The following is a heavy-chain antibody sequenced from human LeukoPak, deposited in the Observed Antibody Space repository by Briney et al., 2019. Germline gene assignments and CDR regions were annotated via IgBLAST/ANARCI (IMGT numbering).Heavy chain of an antibody. Sequence: SETLSLTCSVSGASVNSRDSYWAWVRQSPGKGLEWIGTITYTAATYSNPSLKSRFTLSLDTSKDQFSLNLNSVSAADTAVYYCVRHKVPAARTPLDLWGQGTLVIVSS. V-gene: IGHV4-39*07. D-gene: IGHD2-2*01. J-gene: IGHJ4*02. CDR2: ITYTAAT. CDR3: VRHKVPAARTPLDL. CDR1: GASVNSRDSY.